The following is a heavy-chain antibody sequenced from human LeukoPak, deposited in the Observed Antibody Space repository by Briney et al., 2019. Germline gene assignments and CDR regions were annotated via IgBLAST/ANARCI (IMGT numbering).Heavy chain of an antibody. J-gene: IGHJ4*02. CDR1: GYTFTSYA. D-gene: IGHD3-10*01. V-gene: IGHV1-3*01. CDR2: INAGNGNT. Sequence: ASVKVSCKASGYTFTSYAMHWVRQAPGQRLEWMGWINAGNGNTKYPQKFQGRVTITRDTSASTAYMELSSLRSEDTAVYYCANMVRGSAMDYWGQGTLVTVSS. CDR3: ANMVRGSAMDY.